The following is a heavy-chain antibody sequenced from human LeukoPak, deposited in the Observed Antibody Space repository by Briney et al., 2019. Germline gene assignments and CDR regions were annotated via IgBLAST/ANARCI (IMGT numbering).Heavy chain of an antibody. CDR3: ARVPLIAGTWVDY. J-gene: IGHJ4*02. Sequence: GGSLRLSCAASGFTFSTYEINWVRQAPGKGLEWVSYISSRGTTVDYADSVKGRFTISRDNAKSTLYLQMNSLRAEDTAVYYCARVPLIAGTWVDYWGQGALVTVSS. CDR2: ISSRGTTV. CDR1: GFTFSTYE. D-gene: IGHD1-20*01. V-gene: IGHV3-48*03.